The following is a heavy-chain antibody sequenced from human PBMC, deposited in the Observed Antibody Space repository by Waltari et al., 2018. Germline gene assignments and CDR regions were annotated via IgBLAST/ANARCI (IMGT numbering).Heavy chain of an antibody. Sequence: EVQLVESGGGLVQPGGSLRLPCAASGFTFSSYWWSWVRPAPGKGLVWVSEINTDGSTTRYAASWKGRFTISRDNAKNTLYLQVNSLRAEDTAVYYCARVNWGSLDYWGQGTLVTVSS. V-gene: IGHV3-74*01. J-gene: IGHJ4*02. CDR1: GFTFSSYW. CDR3: ARVNWGSLDY. D-gene: IGHD7-27*01. CDR2: INTDGSTT.